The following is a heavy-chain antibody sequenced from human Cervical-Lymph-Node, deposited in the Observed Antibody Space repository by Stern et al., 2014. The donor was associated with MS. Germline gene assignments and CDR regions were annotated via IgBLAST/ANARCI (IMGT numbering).Heavy chain of an antibody. CDR2: IWYDGSEK. Sequence: QVQLVESGGGVVQTGRSLRLSCAASGFIFSTSGMHWVRQAPGKGLEWVALIWYDGSEKHYADSVKGRFTISRDNSKNRLYLEMNTLRAEDTAVYYCARDIDSSGNLYLQHWGQGTLVTVSP. CDR1: GFIFSTSG. CDR3: ARDIDSSGNLYLQH. D-gene: IGHD6-19*01. V-gene: IGHV3-33*01. J-gene: IGHJ1*01.